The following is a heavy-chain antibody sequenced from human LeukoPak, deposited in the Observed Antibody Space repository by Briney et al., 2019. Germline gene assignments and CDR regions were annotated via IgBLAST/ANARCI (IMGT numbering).Heavy chain of an antibody. CDR3: AKGGSSQLKDAFDI. Sequence: SCKASGYTFTGDFLHWVRQAPGKGLEWVAVIWYDGTNKYYADSVKGRFTMSRDNSKNTLDVQMNSLRAEDTAVYYCAKGGSSQLKDAFDIWGQGTVVTVSA. J-gene: IGHJ3*02. D-gene: IGHD2-15*01. CDR1: GYTFTGDF. V-gene: IGHV3-30*04. CDR2: IWYDGTNK.